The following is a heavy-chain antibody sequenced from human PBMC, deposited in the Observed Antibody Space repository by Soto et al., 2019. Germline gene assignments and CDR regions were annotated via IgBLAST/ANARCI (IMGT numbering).Heavy chain of an antibody. CDR2: SNAGNGYT. J-gene: IGHJ6*02. D-gene: IGHD3-16*01. CDR3: ARDGGSGMDV. Sequence: ASLKVSCKASGYTFTTYSMHWVRQAPGHRLEWMGWSNAGNGYTQYSQDFQGRVTITRDTSASTAYMELSSLRSEDMAVYYCARDGGSGMDVWGQGTTVTVSS. V-gene: IGHV1-3*02. CDR1: GYTFTTYS.